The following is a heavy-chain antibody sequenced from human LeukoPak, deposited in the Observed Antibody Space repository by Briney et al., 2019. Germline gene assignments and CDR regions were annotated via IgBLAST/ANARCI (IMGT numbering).Heavy chain of an antibody. J-gene: IGHJ4*02. CDR2: IHSGGNT. V-gene: IGHV3-66*01. D-gene: IGHD3-22*01. CDR1: GFTVSSNY. Sequence: GGSLRLSCAASGFTVSSNYMSWVRQAPGKGLEWVSVIHSGGNTYYADSVQGRFTMSRENPENTLYLQMNSLRAEDTAVYYCARAHDRGYYYGFDYWGQGTLVTVSS. CDR3: ARAHDRGYYYGFDY.